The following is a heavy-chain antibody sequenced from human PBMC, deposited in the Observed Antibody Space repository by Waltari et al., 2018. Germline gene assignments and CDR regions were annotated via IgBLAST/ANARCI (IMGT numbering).Heavy chain of an antibody. CDR3: ARVVKGVYYYYYMGV. Sequence: QVQLQESGPGLVKPSQTLSLTCTVPGGPISSGSYYWSWIRQPAGKGLEWIGRSYTSGSTNYYPTLNSRVTISVDTSKNQFSLKLSSVTAADTAVYYCARVVKGVYYYYYMGVWGKGTTVTVSS. CDR1: GGPISSGSYY. J-gene: IGHJ6*03. V-gene: IGHV4-61*02. CDR2: SYTSGST. D-gene: IGHD2-8*01.